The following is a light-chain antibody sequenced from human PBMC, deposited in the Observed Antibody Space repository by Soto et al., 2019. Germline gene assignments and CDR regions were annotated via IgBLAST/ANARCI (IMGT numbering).Light chain of an antibody. CDR1: QSIVTY. V-gene: IGKV1-39*01. Sequence: DIQMTQSPSSLSASVGDRVTITCRASQSIVTYLNWYLQKPGKAPKLLIYAASNLQSGVPSRFSGSGYGTDFTLTISSLLPEDFATYFCKQSYSTPPWTFGQENKVEIK. J-gene: IGKJ1*01. CDR2: AAS. CDR3: KQSYSTPPWT.